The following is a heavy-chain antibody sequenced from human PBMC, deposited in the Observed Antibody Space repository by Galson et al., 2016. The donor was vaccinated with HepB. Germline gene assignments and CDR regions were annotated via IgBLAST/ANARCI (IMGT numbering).Heavy chain of an antibody. V-gene: IGHV3-23*01. Sequence: SLRLSCAATGFTFSSXXLSXXXQTXXXGLXXVSXXXGSNGXTYYADSVKGRFTVSRDNSKNTLYLQMNYLRVEDMAVYYCAKMNYRDAEGQGWGQGTLGTVSS. D-gene: IGHD1-7*01. CDR1: GFTFSSXX. CDR3: AKMNYRDAEGQG. CDR2: XXGSNGXT. J-gene: IGHJ4*02.